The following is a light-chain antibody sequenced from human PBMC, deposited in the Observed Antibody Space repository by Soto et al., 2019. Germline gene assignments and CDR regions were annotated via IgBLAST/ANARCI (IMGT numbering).Light chain of an antibody. CDR3: QQANSFPWT. V-gene: IGKV1-12*01. Sequence: DLPMTQSPSSVSASVGDRVTMTCRASQGINSWLAWYQQKPGKAPKLLIYAASNLQSGVPSRFSGSGSGTDFTLTISSLQPEDFATYYCQQANSFPWTFSQGTKVEIK. CDR1: QGINSW. J-gene: IGKJ1*01. CDR2: AAS.